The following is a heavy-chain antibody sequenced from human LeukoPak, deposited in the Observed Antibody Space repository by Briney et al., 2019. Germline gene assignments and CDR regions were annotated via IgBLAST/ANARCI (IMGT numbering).Heavy chain of an antibody. Sequence: GGSLRLSCAASGFTFRSYDMRWVRQAKGKGLEWVSAIGTAGDTYYPGSVKGRFTISRENAKNSLYLQMNSLRAGDTAVYYCARAGEFYSMDVWGQGTTVTVSS. V-gene: IGHV3-13*04. J-gene: IGHJ6*02. CDR1: GFTFRSYD. D-gene: IGHD3-16*01. CDR2: IGTAGDT. CDR3: ARAGEFYSMDV.